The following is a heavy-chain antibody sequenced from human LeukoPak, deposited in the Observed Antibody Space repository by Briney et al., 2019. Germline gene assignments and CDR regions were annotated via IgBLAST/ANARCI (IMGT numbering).Heavy chain of an antibody. J-gene: IGHJ4*02. CDR1: GGSFNGYY. CDR2: INHSGST. Sequence: SETLSLTCAVYGGSFNGYYWSWIRQPPGKGLEWIGEINHSGSTNYNPSLKSRVTISVDTSKNQFSLRLSSVTAADTAMYYCARLRSPGDFDYWGQGTLVTVSS. CDR3: ARLRSPGDFDY. D-gene: IGHD1-26*01. V-gene: IGHV4-34*01.